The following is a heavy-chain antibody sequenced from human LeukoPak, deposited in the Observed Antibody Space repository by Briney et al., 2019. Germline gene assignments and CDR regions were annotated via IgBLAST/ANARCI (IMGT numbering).Heavy chain of an antibody. D-gene: IGHD6-19*01. Sequence: SQTLSLTCTVSGGSISSGSYYWSWIRQPAGKGLEWIGRIYTSGSTNYNPSLKSRVTISVDTSKNQFSLKLSSVTAADTAVYYCARGWLAFDYWGQGTLATVSS. V-gene: IGHV4-61*02. CDR3: ARGWLAFDY. CDR1: GGSISSGSYY. CDR2: IYTSGST. J-gene: IGHJ4*02.